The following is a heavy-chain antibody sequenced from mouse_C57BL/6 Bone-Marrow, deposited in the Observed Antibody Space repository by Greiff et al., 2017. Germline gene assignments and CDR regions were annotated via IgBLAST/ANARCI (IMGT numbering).Heavy chain of an antibody. CDR1: GYTFTSYW. CDR3: ARYGYYWYFDV. CDR2: IHPNSGST. V-gene: IGHV1-64*01. J-gene: IGHJ1*03. Sequence: VQLQQPGAELVKPGASVKLSCKASGYTFTSYWMHWVKQRPGQGLEWIGMIHPNSGSTNYNEKFKSKATLTVDKSSSTAYMQLSSLTSEDSAVYDCARYGYYWYFDVWGTGTTVTVSA. D-gene: IGHD2-2*01.